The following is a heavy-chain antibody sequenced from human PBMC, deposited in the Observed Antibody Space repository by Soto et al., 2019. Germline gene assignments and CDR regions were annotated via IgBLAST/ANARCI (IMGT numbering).Heavy chain of an antibody. CDR2: LFSGST. V-gene: IGHV4-39*01. D-gene: IGHD3-16*01. CDR3: ARIPVDTYMIYWSDP. J-gene: IGHJ5*02. Sequence: PSETLSLTCTVSGDSIRGRSYYWGWIRQPPGRGLEWVGTLFSGSTYSSPSLKSRVSISLDTSKNQVSLKLSSVAAADTAIYYCARIPVDTYMIYWSDPWGQGTQVTVSS. CDR1: GDSIRGRSYY.